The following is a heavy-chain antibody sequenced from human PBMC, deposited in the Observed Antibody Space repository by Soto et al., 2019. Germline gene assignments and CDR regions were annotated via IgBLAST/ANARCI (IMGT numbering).Heavy chain of an antibody. V-gene: IGHV3-21*01. J-gene: IGHJ6*02. CDR2: ISSSSSYI. D-gene: IGHD7-27*01. CDR1: GFTFSSYS. CDR3: ARGGELGMGYYYGMDV. Sequence: LRLSCAASGFTFSSYSMNWVRQAPGKGLEWVSSISSSSSYIYYADSVKGRFTISRDNAKNSLYLQMNSLRAEDTAVYYCARGGELGMGYYYGMDVWGQGTTVTVSS.